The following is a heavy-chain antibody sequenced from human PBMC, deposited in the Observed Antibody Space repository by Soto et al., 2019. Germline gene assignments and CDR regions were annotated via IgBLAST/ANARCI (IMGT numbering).Heavy chain of an antibody. V-gene: IGHV4-34*01. CDR2: INHSGST. J-gene: IGHJ6*02. CDR3: AGGRRYCSSTSCLHSSCCMDV. CDR1: GGSFSGYY. Sequence: PSETLSLTCAVYGGSFSGYYWSWIRQPPGKGLEWIGEINHSGSTNYNPSLKSRVTISVDTSKNQFSLKLSSVTAADTAVYYCAGGRRYCSSTSCLHSSCCMDVWGQGTTVTVSS. D-gene: IGHD2-2*01.